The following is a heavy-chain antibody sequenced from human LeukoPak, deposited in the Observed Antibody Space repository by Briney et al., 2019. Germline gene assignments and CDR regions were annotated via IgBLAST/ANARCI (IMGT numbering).Heavy chain of an antibody. CDR1: GYTFTGYY. Sequence: GASVKVSCKASGYTFTGYYMHWVRQAPGQGLEWMGRINPNSGGTNYAQKFQGRVTMTRDTSISTAYMELSRLRSDDTAVYYCARALSSRSGPGSYYIRYWGQGTLVTVSS. D-gene: IGHD3-10*01. J-gene: IGHJ4*02. CDR3: ARALSSRSGPGSYYIRY. V-gene: IGHV1-2*06. CDR2: INPNSGGT.